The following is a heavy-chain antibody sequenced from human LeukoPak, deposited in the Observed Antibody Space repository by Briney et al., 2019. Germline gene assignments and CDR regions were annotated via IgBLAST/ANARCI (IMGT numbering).Heavy chain of an antibody. D-gene: IGHD3-3*01. CDR2: IIPIFGTA. CDR3: ASGGPLRFLEWSGWFDP. J-gene: IGHJ5*02. CDR1: GYTFTSYD. Sequence: ASVKVSCKASGYTFTSYDINWVRQATGQGLEWMGGIIPIFGTANYAQKFQGRVTITTDESTSTAYMELSSLRSEDTAVYYCASGGPLRFLEWSGWFDPWGQGTLVTVSS. V-gene: IGHV1-69*05.